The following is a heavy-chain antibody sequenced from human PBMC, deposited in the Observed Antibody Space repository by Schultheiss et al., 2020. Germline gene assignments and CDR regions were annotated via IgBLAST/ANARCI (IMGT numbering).Heavy chain of an antibody. Sequence: GESLKISCAVSGFTFSSYAMSWVRQAPGKGLEWVSAISGSGGSTYYADSVKGRFTISRDNSKNTLYLQMNSLRAEDTAVYYCAKGDSGWYFDYWGQGTLVTVSS. V-gene: IGHV3-23*01. CDR2: ISGSGGST. J-gene: IGHJ4*02. CDR3: AKGDSGWYFDY. D-gene: IGHD6-19*01. CDR1: GFTFSSYA.